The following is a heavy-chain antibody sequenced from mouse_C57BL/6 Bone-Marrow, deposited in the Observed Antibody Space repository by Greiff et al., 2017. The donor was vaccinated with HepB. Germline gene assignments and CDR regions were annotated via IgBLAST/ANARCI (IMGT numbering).Heavy chain of an antibody. CDR1: GFSLTSYG. J-gene: IGHJ4*01. D-gene: IGHD2-3*01. CDR2: IWSGGST. CDR3: AREGALYALYAMDY. Sequence: VQLVESGPGLVQPSQSLSITCTVSGFSLTSYGVHWVRQSPGKGLEWLGVIWSGGSTDYNAAFISRLSISKDNSKSQVFFKMNSLQADDTAIYYCAREGALYALYAMDYWGQGTSVTVSS. V-gene: IGHV2-2*01.